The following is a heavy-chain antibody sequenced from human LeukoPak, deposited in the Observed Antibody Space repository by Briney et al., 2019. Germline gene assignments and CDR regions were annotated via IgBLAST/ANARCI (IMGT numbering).Heavy chain of an antibody. Sequence: GASVKVSCKASGYTFTGYYMHWVRQAPGQGLEWMGWINPNSCGTNYAQTFQGRGTITADKSTSTAYMDLSSLRSEDTAVYYCAGAGDNDFWSGSDGGDNWFDPWGQGTLVTVSS. CDR1: GYTFTGYY. CDR2: INPNSCGT. J-gene: IGHJ5*02. V-gene: IGHV1-2*02. D-gene: IGHD3-3*01. CDR3: AGAGDNDFWSGSDGGDNWFDP.